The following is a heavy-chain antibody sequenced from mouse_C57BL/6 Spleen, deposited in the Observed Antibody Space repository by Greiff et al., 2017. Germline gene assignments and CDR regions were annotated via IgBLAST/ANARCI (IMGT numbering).Heavy chain of an antibody. CDR2: INPSTGGT. D-gene: IGHD2-4*01. CDR1: GYSFTGYY. J-gene: IGHJ2*01. V-gene: IGHV1-42*01. Sequence: EVQRVESGPELVKPGASVKISCKASGYSFTGYYMNWVKQSPEKSLEWIGEINPSTGGTTYNQKFKAKATLTVDKSSSTAYMQLKSLTSEDSAVYYCARKDYPFDYWGQGTTLTVSS. CDR3: ARKDYPFDY.